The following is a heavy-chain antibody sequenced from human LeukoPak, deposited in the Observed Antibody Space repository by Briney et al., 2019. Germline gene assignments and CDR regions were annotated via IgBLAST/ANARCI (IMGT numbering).Heavy chain of an antibody. D-gene: IGHD6-13*01. CDR3: AKGSLGSWYYFDY. CDR1: GFTVSSDY. Sequence: GGSLRLSCAASGFTVSSDYMSWVRQAPGKGLEWVSVIYSGGDTFYADSVKGRFTISRDTSKNTLSLQMNSLRAEDTAVYYCAKGSLGSWYYFDYWGQGTLVTVSS. J-gene: IGHJ4*02. CDR2: IYSGGDT. V-gene: IGHV3-66*01.